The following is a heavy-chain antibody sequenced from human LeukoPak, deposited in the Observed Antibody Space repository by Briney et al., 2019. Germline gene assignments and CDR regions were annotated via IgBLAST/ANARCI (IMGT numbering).Heavy chain of an antibody. CDR1: GASISESY. V-gene: IGHV4-4*07. D-gene: IGHD2-15*01. CDR2: LYPGVTT. CDR3: ARSDCYGGNCYTFRFDR. J-gene: IGHJ5*02. Sequence: SETLSLTCTVFGASISESYWSWIRQPAGKGLEWIGHLYPGVTTSYNASLRSRVAMSVDTSRNEISLTLTSVTGADTAVYYCARSDCYGGNCYTFRFDRWGQGTEVVVSS.